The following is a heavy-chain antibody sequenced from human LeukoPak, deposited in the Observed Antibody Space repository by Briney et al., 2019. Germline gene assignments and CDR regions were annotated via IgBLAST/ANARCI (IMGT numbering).Heavy chain of an antibody. CDR2: ISYDGSNK. CDR3: AKGESIAAAGTGTGVY. Sequence: PGGSLRLPCAASGFTFSSYGMHWVRQAPGKGLEWVAVISYDGSNKYYADSVKGRFTISRDNSKNTLYLQMNSLRAEDTAVYYCAKGESIAAAGTGTGVYWGQGTLVTVSS. CDR1: GFTFSSYG. D-gene: IGHD6-13*01. V-gene: IGHV3-30*18. J-gene: IGHJ4*02.